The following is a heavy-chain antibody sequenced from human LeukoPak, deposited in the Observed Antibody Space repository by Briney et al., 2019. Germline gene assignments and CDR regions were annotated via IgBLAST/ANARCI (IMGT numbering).Heavy chain of an antibody. Sequence: GASVKVSCKASGYTFTSYSISWVRQAPGQGLEWMGWISAYNGNTNFAQKLQGRVTMTTDTSTSTAYMELRSLRSDDTAVYYCARDLGSSSVSRNNWFDPWGQGTLVTVSS. D-gene: IGHD6-6*01. CDR3: ARDLGSSSVSRNNWFDP. J-gene: IGHJ5*02. CDR2: ISAYNGNT. V-gene: IGHV1-18*01. CDR1: GYTFTSYS.